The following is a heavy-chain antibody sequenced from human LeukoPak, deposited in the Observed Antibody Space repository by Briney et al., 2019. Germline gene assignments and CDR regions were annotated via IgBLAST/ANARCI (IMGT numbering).Heavy chain of an antibody. J-gene: IGHJ4*02. Sequence: ASVKDSCKASGYTFTSYYMHWVRQAPGQGLEWMGIINPSGGSTSYAQKFQGRVTMTRDTSTSTVYMELSSLRSEDTAVYYCARDLPRHDFWSGYYGYWGQGTLVTVSS. V-gene: IGHV1-46*01. CDR1: GYTFTSYY. CDR2: INPSGGST. D-gene: IGHD3-3*01. CDR3: ARDLPRHDFWSGYYGY.